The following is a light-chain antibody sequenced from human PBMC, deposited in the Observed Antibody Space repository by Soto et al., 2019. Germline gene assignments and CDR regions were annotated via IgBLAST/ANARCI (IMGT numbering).Light chain of an antibody. V-gene: IGKV3-15*01. CDR3: QQYNKWPTKT. CDR1: QSVSSN. CDR2: GAS. Sequence: EIVMTQSPATLSVSPGERATLSCRASQSVSSNLAWYQQKPGQAPRLLIYGASTRATGIPARFSGGGSGTEFTLTISSLQSEDFAVYYCQQYNKWPTKTFGQETKVDIK. J-gene: IGKJ1*01.